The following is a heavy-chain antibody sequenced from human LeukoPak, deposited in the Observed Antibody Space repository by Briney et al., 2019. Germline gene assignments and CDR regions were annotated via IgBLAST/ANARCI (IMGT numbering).Heavy chain of an antibody. CDR1: GFDVSNSY. V-gene: IGHV3-53*01. CDR3: AREGSGWFDA. J-gene: IGHJ5*02. Sequence: PGGSLRLSCAVSGFDVSNSYMNWVRRAPGKGLEWVSIIYAGGNKYYADSVKGRFTISRDNSMNTLYLQMNSLRVEDTALYYCAREGSGWFDAWGQGSLIIVS. D-gene: IGHD7-27*01. CDR2: IYAGGNK.